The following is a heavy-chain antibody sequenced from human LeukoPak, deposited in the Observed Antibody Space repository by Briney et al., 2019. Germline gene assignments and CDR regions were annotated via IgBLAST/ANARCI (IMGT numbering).Heavy chain of an antibody. J-gene: IGHJ4*02. Sequence: GGSLRLSCAASGFIFSNYSMNWVRQAPGKGLEWVSYISSSGSTTSYADSVKGRFTISRDNAKNSLFLLMNSLRDEDTAVYFCARYFASWGQGTLVTVSS. V-gene: IGHV3-48*02. CDR2: ISSSGSTT. CDR1: GFIFSNYS. CDR3: ARYFAS.